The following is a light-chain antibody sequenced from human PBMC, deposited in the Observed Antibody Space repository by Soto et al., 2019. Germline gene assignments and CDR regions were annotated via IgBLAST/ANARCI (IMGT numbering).Light chain of an antibody. Sequence: DIQMTQSPSSLSSSVGDRVTITCQASQDISNYLNWYQQKPGKAPKLLIYDASNLETGVPSRFSGSGSGTDFTCTMTSLQPEDIATYYCQQYKHLITFGQGTRLEIK. CDR1: QDISNY. J-gene: IGKJ5*01. V-gene: IGKV1-33*01. CDR2: DAS. CDR3: QQYKHLIT.